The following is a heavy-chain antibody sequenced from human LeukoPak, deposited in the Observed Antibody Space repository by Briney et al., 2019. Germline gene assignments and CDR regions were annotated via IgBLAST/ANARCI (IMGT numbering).Heavy chain of an antibody. V-gene: IGHV4-59*01. J-gene: IGHJ6*03. CDR2: IYYSGST. Sequence: GSLRLSCAASGFTFDDYAMHWVRQAPGKGLEWIGYIYYSGSTNYNPSLKSRVTISVDTSKNQFSLKLSSVTAADTAVYYCARDWGGYSYGYYYYYMDVWGKGTTVTVSS. D-gene: IGHD5-18*01. CDR1: GFTFDDYA. CDR3: ARDWGGYSYGYYYYYMDV.